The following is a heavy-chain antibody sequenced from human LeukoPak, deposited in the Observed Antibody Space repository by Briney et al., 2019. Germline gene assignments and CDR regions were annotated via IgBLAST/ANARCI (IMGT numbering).Heavy chain of an antibody. D-gene: IGHD6-13*01. CDR3: ARGGDSSSWYYYYGMDV. Sequence: PSETLSLTCTVSGGSISSYYWSWIRKPAGKGLEWIGRIYTSGSTNYNPSLKSRVTMSVDTSKNQFSLKLSSVTAADTAVYYCARGGDSSSWYYYYGMDVWGQGTTVTVSS. CDR1: GGSISSYY. V-gene: IGHV4-4*07. J-gene: IGHJ6*02. CDR2: IYTSGST.